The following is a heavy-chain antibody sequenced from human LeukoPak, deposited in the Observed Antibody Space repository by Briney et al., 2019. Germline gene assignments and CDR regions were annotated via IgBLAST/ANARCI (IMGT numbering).Heavy chain of an antibody. V-gene: IGHV4-39*07. CDR3: ARGPNTAGNYRAFDL. CDR2: IYYNGYT. Sequence: PSETLSLTCTVSSGSISSTTYYWAWIRQPPGKGLEWIGSIYYNGYTYYTPSLKSRVIISADTSKNQFSLKLTSVTAADTAAYYCARGPNTAGNYRAFDLWGQGTKVTVSS. J-gene: IGHJ3*01. CDR1: SGSISSTTYY. D-gene: IGHD4-11*01.